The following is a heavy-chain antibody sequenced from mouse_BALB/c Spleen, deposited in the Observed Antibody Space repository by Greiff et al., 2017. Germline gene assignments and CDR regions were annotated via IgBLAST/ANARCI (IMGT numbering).Heavy chain of an antibody. V-gene: IGHV3-2*02. Sequence: EVKLQESGPGLVKPSQSLSLTCTVTGYSITSDYAWNWIRQFPGNKLEWMGYISYSGSTSYNPSLKSRISITRDTSKNQFFLQLNSVTTEDTATYYCARQSPFAYWGQGTLGTVSA. J-gene: IGHJ3*01. CDR3: ARQSPFAY. CDR2: ISYSGST. CDR1: GYSITSDYA.